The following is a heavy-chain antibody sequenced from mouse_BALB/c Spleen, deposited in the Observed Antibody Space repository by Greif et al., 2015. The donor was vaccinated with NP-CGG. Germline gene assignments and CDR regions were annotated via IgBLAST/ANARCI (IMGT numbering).Heavy chain of an antibody. Sequence: QVQLQQSGAELMKPGASVKIFCKATGYTFSSYWIEWVKRRPGHGLEWIGETLPGSGSTNYNEKFKGKATFTADTSSNTAYMQLSSLTSEDSAVYYCARKGTARATLAYWGQGTLVTVSA. D-gene: IGHD3-2*01. CDR2: TLPGSGST. CDR3: ARKGTARATLAY. CDR1: GYTFSSYW. V-gene: IGHV1-9*01. J-gene: IGHJ3*01.